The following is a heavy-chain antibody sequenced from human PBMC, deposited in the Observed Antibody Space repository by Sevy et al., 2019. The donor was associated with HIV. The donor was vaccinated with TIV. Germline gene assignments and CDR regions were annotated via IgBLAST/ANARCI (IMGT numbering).Heavy chain of an antibody. CDR2: ISGNSGGI. CDR3: AKASSEMMGDNWFDP. Sequence: GGSLRLSCAASGFTFDDYAMHWVRQAPGKGLEWVSGISGNSGGIGYADSVKGRFTISRDNAKNSLYLQMNSLRAEDTALYYCAKASSEMMGDNWFDPWGQGTLVTVSS. V-gene: IGHV3-9*01. J-gene: IGHJ5*02. D-gene: IGHD6-6*01. CDR1: GFTFDDYA.